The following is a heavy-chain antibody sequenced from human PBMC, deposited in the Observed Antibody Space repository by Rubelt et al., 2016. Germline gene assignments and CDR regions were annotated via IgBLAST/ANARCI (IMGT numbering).Heavy chain of an antibody. V-gene: IGHV1-2*06. CDR2: ITPNSGDT. J-gene: IGHJ6*02. Sequence: ASVKVSCQTSGYTFTGHFIYWVRQAPGQGLEFMGRITPNSGDTYYVQKFQGRVTMTRDTSIHTAYMELSGLQSDDTAVYYCARGGDAYVNYYYYGMDVWGRGTTVTVSS. D-gene: IGHD3-10*02. CDR3: ARGGDAYVNYYYYGMDV. CDR1: GYTFTGHF.